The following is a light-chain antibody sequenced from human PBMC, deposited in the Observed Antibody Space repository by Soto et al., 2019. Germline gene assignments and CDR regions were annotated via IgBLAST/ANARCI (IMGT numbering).Light chain of an antibody. J-gene: IGLJ1*01. Sequence: QSVLTQPTSVSGSPGQSITISCTGTSSDVGGYNYVSWYQQHPGKAPKLMIYDVSNRPSGVSNRFSGSKSGYTASLTISGLQADDEADYYCSSYTISSTRYVFGTGTKVTVL. CDR3: SSYTISSTRYV. CDR1: SSDVGGYNY. V-gene: IGLV2-14*01. CDR2: DVS.